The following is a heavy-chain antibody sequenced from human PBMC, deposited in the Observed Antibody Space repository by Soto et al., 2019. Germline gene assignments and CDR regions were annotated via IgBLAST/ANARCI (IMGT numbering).Heavy chain of an antibody. Sequence: PSETMSLTCTVSGGSISSAAYYWSWIRQHPGKGLEWIGYISYSGSTNYNPSLKSRVTISVDTSKNQFSLKLSSVTAADTAVYYCARGRGGWFINQLLNAFDIWGQGTMVTVSS. CDR2: ISYSGST. J-gene: IGHJ3*02. V-gene: IGHV4-61*08. CDR1: GGSISSAAYY. D-gene: IGHD2-2*01. CDR3: ARGRGGWFINQLLNAFDI.